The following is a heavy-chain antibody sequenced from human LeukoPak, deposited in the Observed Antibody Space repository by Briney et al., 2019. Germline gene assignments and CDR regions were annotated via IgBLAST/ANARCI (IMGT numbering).Heavy chain of an antibody. CDR2: INHSGST. D-gene: IGHD3-9*01. CDR3: ARHPFILTGYLRGRFDY. V-gene: IGHV4-34*01. CDR1: GGSFSGYY. J-gene: IGHJ4*02. Sequence: KPSETLSLTCAVYGGSFSGYYWSWIRQPPGKGLEWIGEINHSGSTNYNPSLKSRVTISVDTSKNQFSLKLSSVTAADTAVYYCARHPFILTGYLRGRFDYWGQGTLVTVSS.